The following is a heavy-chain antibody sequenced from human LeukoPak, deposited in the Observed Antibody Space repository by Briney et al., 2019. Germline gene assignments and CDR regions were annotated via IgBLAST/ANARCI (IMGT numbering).Heavy chain of an antibody. CDR2: ISSRGTTI. CDR3: ARVYYGSGSPRHFDY. J-gene: IGHJ4*02. V-gene: IGHV3-11*01. CDR1: EFSFSDYY. Sequence: GGSLRLSCAASEFSFSDYYVSWIRQAPGKGLECVSYISSRGTTIYYADSVKGRFTISRDNAKNSLYLQMSSLRAEDTAVYYCARVYYGSGSPRHFDYWGQGTLVTVSS. D-gene: IGHD3-10*01.